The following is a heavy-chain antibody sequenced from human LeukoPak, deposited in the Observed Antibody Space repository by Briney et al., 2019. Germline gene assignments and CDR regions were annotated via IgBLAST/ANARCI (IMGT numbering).Heavy chain of an antibody. D-gene: IGHD2-15*01. CDR1: GGSISNYY. CDR3: ARSAGHCSGGSCPPLRGFDP. CDR2: MYYNMRN. Sequence: SETLSLTCSVSGGSISNYYWSWIRQSPGKGLGWIGYMYYNMRNNYNPSLESRVTISEDMSKNQFSLRLTSVTAADTAVYYCARSAGHCSGGSCPPLRGFDPWGQGTLGTVSP. V-gene: IGHV4-59*01. J-gene: IGHJ5*02.